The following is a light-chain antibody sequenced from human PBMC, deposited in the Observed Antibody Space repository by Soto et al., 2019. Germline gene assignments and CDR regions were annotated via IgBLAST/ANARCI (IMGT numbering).Light chain of an antibody. V-gene: IGLV2-14*01. CDR1: SSVVGYYNY. Sequence: QSVLTQPASVSGSPGQSIAISCTGTSSVVGYYNYVSWYQQHPGKAPNVMIYDVNNRPSGVPDRFSGSKSGNTASLTISGLQAEDEADYYCSSYTSSSTYVFGTGTKVTVL. CDR2: DVN. CDR3: SSYTSSSTYV. J-gene: IGLJ1*01.